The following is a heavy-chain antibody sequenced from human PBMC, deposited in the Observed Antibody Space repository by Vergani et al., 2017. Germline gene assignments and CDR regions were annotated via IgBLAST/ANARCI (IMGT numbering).Heavy chain of an antibody. J-gene: IGHJ5*02. Sequence: QVQLVESGGGVVQPGRSLRLSCEASGLTFSSYAMNGVRQAPGKGLEGVAVIAYDGRNKYYADSVKGRFTSSRDNSKNTLSLQMNSLRAEDTAVYYCAREGSGWYSGCFDPWGQGTLVTVSS. CDR2: IAYDGRNK. D-gene: IGHD6-19*01. CDR3: AREGSGWYSGCFDP. CDR1: GLTFSSYA. V-gene: IGHV3-30*04.